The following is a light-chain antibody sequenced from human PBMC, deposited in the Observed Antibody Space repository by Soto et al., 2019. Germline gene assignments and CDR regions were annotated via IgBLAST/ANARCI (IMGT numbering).Light chain of an antibody. CDR3: QQYHRYST. Sequence: DIQMTQSPSTLSASVGDRVTITCRASQSINIWLAWYQQKPGKAPKVLIYDASSLKSGVPSRFSGSGSGTEFTLTISNLESDDFATYYCQQYHRYSTFGQGTKVDIK. CDR2: DAS. CDR1: QSINIW. J-gene: IGKJ1*01. V-gene: IGKV1-5*01.